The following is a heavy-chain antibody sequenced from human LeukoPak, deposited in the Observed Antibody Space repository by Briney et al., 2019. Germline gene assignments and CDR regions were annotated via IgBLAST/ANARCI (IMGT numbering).Heavy chain of an antibody. CDR3: ARVTPYYDSWSFDI. Sequence: SETLSLTCTVSGGSISSYYWSWIRQPAGKGLKWIGRMYISGSTNYNPSLKSRVTMSVDTSKNQFSLKQSSVTAADTAVYYCARVTPYYDSWSFDIWGQGTMVTVSS. CDR2: MYISGST. V-gene: IGHV4-4*07. CDR1: GGSISSYY. J-gene: IGHJ3*02. D-gene: IGHD3-16*01.